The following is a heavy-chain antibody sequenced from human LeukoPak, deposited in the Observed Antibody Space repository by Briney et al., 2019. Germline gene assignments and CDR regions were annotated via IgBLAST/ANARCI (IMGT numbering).Heavy chain of an antibody. CDR3: ARFSRSYNAGRQFWFDP. D-gene: IGHD1-26*01. Sequence: ASVKVSCKASGYTFTGYYMHWVRQAPGQGLEWMGWINPNSGGTNYAQKFQGRVTMTRNTSISTAYMELSSLRSEDTAVYYCARFSRSYNAGRQFWFDPWGQGTLVTVSS. J-gene: IGHJ5*02. CDR2: INPNSGGT. CDR1: GYTFTGYY. V-gene: IGHV1-2*02.